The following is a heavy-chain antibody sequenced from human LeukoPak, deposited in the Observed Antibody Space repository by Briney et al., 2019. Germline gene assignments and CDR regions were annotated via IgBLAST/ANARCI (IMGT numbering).Heavy chain of an antibody. J-gene: IGHJ4*02. Sequence: ETLSLTCTVSGGSISTYYWSWIRQPSGKGLDWVSVIYPDGRTYYTESVKGRFTISRDSSENSLFLQMNSLRAEDTAVYYCATLKGWYGEGCFDCWGQGTLVTVSS. CDR1: GGSISTYY. CDR3: ATLKGWYGEGCFDC. CDR2: IYPDGRT. V-gene: IGHV3-53*01. D-gene: IGHD3-10*01.